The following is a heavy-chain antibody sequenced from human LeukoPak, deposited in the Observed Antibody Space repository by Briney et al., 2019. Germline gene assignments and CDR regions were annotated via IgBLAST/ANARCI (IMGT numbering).Heavy chain of an antibody. CDR2: ITVTTTFI. CDR1: GFNLTKYN. CDR3: AARTTIPGIAAAGTVDY. Sequence: PGGSLRLSCAASGFNLTKYNMNWVRQAPGKGLEWVSSITVTTTFIYYADSEKGRFTISRDNAKNSLYLQMNSLRAEDTAVYYCAARTTIPGIAAAGTVDYWGQGTLVTVSS. J-gene: IGHJ4*02. V-gene: IGHV3-21*04. D-gene: IGHD6-13*01.